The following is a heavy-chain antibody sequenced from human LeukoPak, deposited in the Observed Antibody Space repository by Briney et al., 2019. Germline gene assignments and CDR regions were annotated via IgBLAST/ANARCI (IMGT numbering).Heavy chain of an antibody. CDR2: ISAYNGNT. V-gene: IGHV1-18*01. Sequence: ASVKVSCKASGYTFTSYGISWVRQAPGQGLEWMGWISAYNGNTNYAQKFQGRVTMTTDTSTSTAYMELRSLRSDDTAVYYCARVRVYSGYPGPFDYWGQGTLVTVSS. CDR1: GYTFTSYG. CDR3: ARVRVYSGYPGPFDY. D-gene: IGHD5-12*01. J-gene: IGHJ4*02.